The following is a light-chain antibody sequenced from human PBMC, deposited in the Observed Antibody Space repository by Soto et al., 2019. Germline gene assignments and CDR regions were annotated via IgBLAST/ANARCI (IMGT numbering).Light chain of an antibody. V-gene: IGKV1-5*03. J-gene: IGKJ1*01. CDR3: QQYNSYSWT. CDR1: QSISSW. CDR2: KAS. Sequence: DIKMNQSPSTLSASVGDRVTITCRASQSISSWLAWYQQKPGKAPKLLIYKASSLESGVPSRFSGSGSGTEFTLTISSLQPDDFATYYCQQYNSYSWTFGQGTNVDI.